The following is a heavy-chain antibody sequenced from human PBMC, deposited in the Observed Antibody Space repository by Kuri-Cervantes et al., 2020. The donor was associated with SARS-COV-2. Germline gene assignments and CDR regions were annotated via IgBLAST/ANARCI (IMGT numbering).Heavy chain of an antibody. V-gene: IGHV3-23*01. J-gene: IGHJ5*02. CDR1: GFTFSDSA. Sequence: GGSLRLSCAASGFTFSDSAMNWVRQAPGKGLEWVSAISTSGAYTYYADSVKGRFTISRDNSKNTLYLQMKRLRAEDTAIYYCARGQYGTGWYDHWAQGTLVTVSS. CDR2: ISTSGAYT. CDR3: ARGQYGTGWYDH. D-gene: IGHD2-8*02.